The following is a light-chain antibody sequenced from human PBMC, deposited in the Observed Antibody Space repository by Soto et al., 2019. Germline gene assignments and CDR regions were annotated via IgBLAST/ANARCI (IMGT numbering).Light chain of an antibody. CDR3: SSHASGSTLI. CDR2: DVT. Sequence: QSALTQPASVSASPGQSTTISCTGTSSDVGKHNHVSWYQQHPGKAPELIIYDVTSRPSGVSNRFSGSKSGNTASLTISGLQAEDEADYYCSSHASGSTLIFGGGTKLTVL. J-gene: IGLJ2*01. CDR1: SSDVGKHNH. V-gene: IGLV2-14*03.